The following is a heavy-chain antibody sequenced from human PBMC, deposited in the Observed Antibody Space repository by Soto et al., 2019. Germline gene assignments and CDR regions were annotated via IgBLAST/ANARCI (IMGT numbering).Heavy chain of an antibody. Sequence: SLRLSCAASGFTFSSYGMHWVRQAPGKGLEWVAVISYDGSNKYYADSVKGRFTISRDNSKNTLYLQMNSLRAEDTAVYYCAGSLEWLLDLYYYYYGMDVWGQGTTVTVSS. CDR2: ISYDGSNK. J-gene: IGHJ6*02. D-gene: IGHD3-3*01. V-gene: IGHV3-30*03. CDR3: AGSLEWLLDLYYYYYGMDV. CDR1: GFTFSSYG.